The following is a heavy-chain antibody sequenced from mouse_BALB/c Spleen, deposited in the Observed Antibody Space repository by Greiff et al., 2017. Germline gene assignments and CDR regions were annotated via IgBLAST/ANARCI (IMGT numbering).Heavy chain of an antibody. D-gene: IGHD2-14*01. V-gene: IGHV5-6*01. J-gene: IGHJ4*01. CDR3: ASLYRYDVVDY. CDR2: ISSGGSYT. CDR1: GFTFSSYG. Sequence: EVQRVESGGDLVKPGGSLKLSCAASGFTFSSYGMSWVRQTPDKRLEWVATISSGGSYTYYPDSVKGRFTISRDNAKNTLYLQMSSLKSEDTAMYYCASLYRYDVVDYWGQGTSVTVSS.